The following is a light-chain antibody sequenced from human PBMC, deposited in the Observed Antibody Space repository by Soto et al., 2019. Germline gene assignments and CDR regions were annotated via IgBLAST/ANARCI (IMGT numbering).Light chain of an antibody. CDR2: EGS. V-gene: IGLV2-23*03. CDR1: SSDVGTFNL. Sequence: QSALTQPASVSGSPGQSITISCTGTSSDVGTFNLVSWYQQHPGKAPKLMIYEGSRRPSGVSDRFSGSKSGHTASLTISGLQVEDEADYYCCSYAGSSTFVVFGGGTKLTVL. CDR3: CSYAGSSTFVV. J-gene: IGLJ3*02.